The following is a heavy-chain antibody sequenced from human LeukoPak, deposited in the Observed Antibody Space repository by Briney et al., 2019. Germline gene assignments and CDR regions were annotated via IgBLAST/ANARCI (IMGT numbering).Heavy chain of an antibody. CDR1: GGSFSDYY. J-gene: IGHJ4*02. CDR2: INHSGST. Sequence: SETLSLTCAVYGGSFSDYYWSWIRQPPGKGLEWVGEINHSGSTKYNPSLKSRVIISVDTSKNQFSLKLNSVTAADTAVYYCVRQGNMVALLDYWGQGTLVTVSS. V-gene: IGHV4-34*01. D-gene: IGHD5-12*01. CDR3: VRQGNMVALLDY.